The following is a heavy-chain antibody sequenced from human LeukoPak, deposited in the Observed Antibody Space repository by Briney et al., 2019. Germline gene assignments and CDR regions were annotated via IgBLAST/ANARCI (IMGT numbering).Heavy chain of an antibody. CDR1: GYSFTSYW. CDR2: IYPGDSDT. CDR3: ARGGYSSSWYYYSDY. J-gene: IGHJ4*02. Sequence: GESLMISCKGSGYSFTSYWIGWVRQMPGKGLEGMGIIYPGDSDTRYSPSFQGQVTISADKSITTAYLQWNSLKASDTAMYYCARGGYSSSWYYYSDYWGQGTLVTVSS. V-gene: IGHV5-51*01. D-gene: IGHD2-2*01.